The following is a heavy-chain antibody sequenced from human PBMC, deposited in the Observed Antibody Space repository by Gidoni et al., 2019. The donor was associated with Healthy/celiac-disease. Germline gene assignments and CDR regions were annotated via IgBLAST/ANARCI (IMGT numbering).Heavy chain of an antibody. V-gene: IGHV1-3*01. CDR1: GYTFTSYA. CDR3: ARVAAREYYFDY. J-gene: IGHJ4*02. D-gene: IGHD6-6*01. CDR2: INAGNGNT. Sequence: QVQLVQSGAEVKKPGASVKVSCKASGYTFTSYAMHWVRQAPGQRLEWMGWINAGNGNTKYSQKFQGRVTITRDTSASTAYMELSSLRSEDTAVYYCARVAAREYYFDYWGQGTLVTVSS.